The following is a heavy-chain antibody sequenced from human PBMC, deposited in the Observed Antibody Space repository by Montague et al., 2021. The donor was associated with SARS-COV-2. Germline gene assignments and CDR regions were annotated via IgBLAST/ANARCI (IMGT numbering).Heavy chain of an antibody. Sequence: SETLSTCSVSGGSTSNYYWTWIRQSPGKGLQWLGYIFYTGSEKFNPSLKTRVSMSLDASKNHFSLRLSAVTAADTARYYCARAQNICFIANCVNYFDLWGLGALVTVSS. D-gene: IGHD2-15*01. CDR2: IFYTGSE. CDR3: ARAQNICFIANCVNYFDL. CDR1: GGSTSNYY. J-gene: IGHJ4*02. V-gene: IGHV4-59*01.